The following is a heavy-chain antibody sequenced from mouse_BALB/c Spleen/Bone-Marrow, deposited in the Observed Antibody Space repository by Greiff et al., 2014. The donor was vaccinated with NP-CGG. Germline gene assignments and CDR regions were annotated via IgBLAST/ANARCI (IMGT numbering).Heavy chain of an antibody. J-gene: IGHJ3*01. CDR1: GYTFSSYW. CDR3: ARELGLRLAY. D-gene: IGHD3-1*01. V-gene: IGHV1-9*01. CDR2: ILPGSGST. Sequence: QVQLQQSGAELMKPGASVKISCKATGYTFSSYWIEWVKQRPGHGLERIGEILPGSGSTSYNEKFKGKATFTADTSSNTAYMQLSSLTSEDSAVYYCARELGLRLAYWGQGTLVTVSA.